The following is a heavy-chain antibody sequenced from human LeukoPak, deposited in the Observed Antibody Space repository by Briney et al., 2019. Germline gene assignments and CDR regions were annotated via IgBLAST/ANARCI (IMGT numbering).Heavy chain of an antibody. Sequence: GGSLRLSCAASGFTFSSYSMNWVRQAPGKGLEWVSSISSSSSYIYYADSVKGRFTISRDNAKNSLYLQMNSLRAEETAVYYCARDGGSYVLHYYYMDVWGKGTTVTVSS. CDR3: ARDGGSYVLHYYYMDV. CDR1: GFTFSSYS. J-gene: IGHJ6*03. D-gene: IGHD1-26*01. CDR2: ISSSSSYI. V-gene: IGHV3-21*01.